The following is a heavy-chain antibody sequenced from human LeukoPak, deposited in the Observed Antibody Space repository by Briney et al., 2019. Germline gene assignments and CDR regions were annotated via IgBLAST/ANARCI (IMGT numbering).Heavy chain of an antibody. Sequence: PGGSLRLSCVASGFTFSDFSLNWVRQAPGKGLEWISYIGSAIYYADSVKGRFTISRDNAKNSLYLQMNSLRAEDTAVYYCARDGGGYRFYNWFDPWGQGTLVTVSS. V-gene: IGHV3-48*01. D-gene: IGHD5-12*01. J-gene: IGHJ5*02. CDR1: GFTFSDFS. CDR3: ARDGGGYRFYNWFDP. CDR2: IGSAI.